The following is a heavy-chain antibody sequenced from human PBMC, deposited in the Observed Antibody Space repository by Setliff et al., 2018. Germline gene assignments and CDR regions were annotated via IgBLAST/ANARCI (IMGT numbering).Heavy chain of an antibody. V-gene: IGHV1-69*05. Sequence: SVKVSCKASGGSFRNSGSGWVRQAPGQGLEWIGGIVPIYGPAKYAQKFQGRVEITTDESTVYMELQSLRSDDTAVYYCVRSSAPQVVLAADFDFWGQGTPVTV. D-gene: IGHD6-19*01. CDR1: GGSFRNSG. J-gene: IGHJ4*02. CDR2: IVPIYGPA. CDR3: VRSSAPQVVLAADFDF.